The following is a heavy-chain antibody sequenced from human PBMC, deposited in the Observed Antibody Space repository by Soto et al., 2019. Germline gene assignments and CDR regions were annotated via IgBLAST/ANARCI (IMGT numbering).Heavy chain of an antibody. J-gene: IGHJ4*02. Sequence: SVKVSCKASGGTFSSYAISWVRQAPGQGLEWMGGIIPIFGTANYAQKFQGRVTITADESTSTAYMELSSLRSEDTAVYYCARESRYYDFWSGSEGPFDYWGQGTLVTVSS. D-gene: IGHD3-3*01. CDR3: ARESRYYDFWSGSEGPFDY. V-gene: IGHV1-69*13. CDR2: IIPIFGTA. CDR1: GGTFSSYA.